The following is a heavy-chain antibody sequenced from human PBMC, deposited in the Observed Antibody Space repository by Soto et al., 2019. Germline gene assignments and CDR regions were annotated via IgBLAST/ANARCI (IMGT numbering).Heavy chain of an antibody. D-gene: IGHD6-19*01. J-gene: IGHJ4*02. CDR1: GGSISSYY. CDR3: ARHGDSSGWAPKDD. CDR2: IYYSGST. Sequence: LRETLSLTCTVSGGSISSYYWSWIRQPPGKGLEWIGYIYYSGSTTYNPSLKSRVSMSVDTSKKQFSLNLSSVTAADTAVYYCARHGDSSGWAPKDDWGQGILVTVSS. V-gene: IGHV4-59*08.